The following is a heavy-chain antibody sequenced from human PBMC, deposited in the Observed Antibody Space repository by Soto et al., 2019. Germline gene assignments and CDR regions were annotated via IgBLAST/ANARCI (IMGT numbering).Heavy chain of an antibody. CDR1: GGLFSSYA. CDR3: ARLYCSGGSCYSPFDY. V-gene: IGHV1-69*13. CDR2: IIPTFGTA. J-gene: IGHJ4*02. D-gene: IGHD2-15*01. Sequence: SVKVFCKASGGLFSSYAISLVRRAPGQGLEWMGGIIPTFGTANYAQKFQGRVTITADESTSTAYMELSSLRSEDTAVYYCARLYCSGGSCYSPFDYWGQGTLVTGSS.